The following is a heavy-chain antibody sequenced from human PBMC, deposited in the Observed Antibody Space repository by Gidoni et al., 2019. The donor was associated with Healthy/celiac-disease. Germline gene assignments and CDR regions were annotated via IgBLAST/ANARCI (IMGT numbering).Heavy chain of an antibody. CDR3: ARRTTVTGKTYWYFDL. D-gene: IGHD4-17*01. Sequence: QVQLQESGPGLVKPSETLSLTCTVSVASISSYYWSWIRQPPGKGLEWIGYIYYSGSTNYNPSLKSRVTISVDTSKNQFSLKLSSVTAADTAVYYCARRTTVTGKTYWYFDLWGRGTLVTVSS. CDR2: IYYSGST. CDR1: VASISSYY. V-gene: IGHV4-59*08. J-gene: IGHJ2*01.